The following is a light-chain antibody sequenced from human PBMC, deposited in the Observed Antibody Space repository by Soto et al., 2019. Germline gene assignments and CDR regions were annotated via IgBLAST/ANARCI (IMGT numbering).Light chain of an antibody. CDR1: QTVTSNY. J-gene: IGKJ1*01. V-gene: IGKV3-20*01. CDR3: QQYNNWPQT. Sequence: EIVLTQSPGTLSLSPGERATLSCGASQTVTSNYLVWYQQKPGQAPRLLIFGASIRVTGIPDRFSGSGSGTDFTLTISRLEPEDFAVYYCQQYNNWPQTFGQGTKVDIK. CDR2: GAS.